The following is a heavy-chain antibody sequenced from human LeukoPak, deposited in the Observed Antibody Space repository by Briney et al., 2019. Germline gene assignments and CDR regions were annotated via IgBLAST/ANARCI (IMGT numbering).Heavy chain of an antibody. D-gene: IGHD1-26*01. CDR3: ARDLLVGATTFLGFGNYFDY. CDR1: GFTFSSYS. Sequence: PGGSLRLSCAASGFTFSSYSMNWVRQAPGKGLEWVSSISSSSSYIYYADSVKGRFTISRDNAKNSLYLQMNSLRAEDTAVYYCARDLLVGATTFLGFGNYFDYWGQGTPVTVSS. V-gene: IGHV3-21*01. J-gene: IGHJ4*02. CDR2: ISSSSSYI.